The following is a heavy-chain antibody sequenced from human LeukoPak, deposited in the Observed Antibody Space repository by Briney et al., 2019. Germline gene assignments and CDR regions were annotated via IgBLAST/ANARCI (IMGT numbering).Heavy chain of an antibody. CDR2: IRYDGSNK. CDR3: ARDRSSGWTNFDS. CDR1: GFTFSSCS. J-gene: IGHJ4*02. Sequence: PGGSLRLSCAASGFTFSSCSMNWFRQAPGKGLQEVAFIRYDGSNKYYADSVKGRFTISRDNSRNTLYMQMNSLRAEDTAVYYCARDRSSGWTNFDSWGQGTLVTVSS. V-gene: IGHV3-30*02. D-gene: IGHD6-19*01.